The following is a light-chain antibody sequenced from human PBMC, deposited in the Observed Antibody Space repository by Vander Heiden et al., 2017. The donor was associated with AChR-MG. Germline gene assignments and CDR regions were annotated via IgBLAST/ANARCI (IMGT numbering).Light chain of an antibody. CDR1: SSNIGAGYD. Sequence: QSVLTQPPSMSGAPGQRVTISCTGSSSNIGAGYDVHWYQRLPGTAPKLLIYDNNNRPSGVPDRFSGSKSGTSASPAITGLQAEDEADYYGQSYDSSLSAEVVFGGGTKLTVL. CDR2: DNN. V-gene: IGLV1-40*01. CDR3: QSYDSSLSAEVV. J-gene: IGLJ2*01.